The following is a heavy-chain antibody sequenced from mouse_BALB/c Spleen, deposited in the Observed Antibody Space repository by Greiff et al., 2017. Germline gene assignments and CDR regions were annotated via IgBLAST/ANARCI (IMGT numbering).Heavy chain of an antibody. D-gene: IGHD1-1*01. Sequence: VQVVESGAELVRPGTSVKVSCKASGYAFTNYLIEWVKQRPGQGLEWIGVINPGSGGTNYNEKFKGKATLTADKSSSTAYMQLSSLTSDDSAVYFCARIYYYPYYFDYWGQGTTLTVSS. CDR2: INPGSGGT. CDR3: ARIYYYPYYFDY. CDR1: GYAFTNYL. V-gene: IGHV1-54*01. J-gene: IGHJ2*01.